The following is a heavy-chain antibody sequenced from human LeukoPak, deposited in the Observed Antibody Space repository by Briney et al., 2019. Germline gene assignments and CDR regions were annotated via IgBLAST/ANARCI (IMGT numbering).Heavy chain of an antibody. CDR1: GFTFSIYA. CDR3: AKGGGSSTNLFDY. V-gene: IGHV3-23*01. D-gene: IGHD2-2*01. Sequence: GGSLRLSCAASGFTFSIYAMSWVRQAPGKGLEWVSAISGSGGSTYYADSVKGRFTISRDNSKNTLYLQMNSLRAEDTAVYYCAKGGGSSTNLFDYWGQGTLVTVSS. CDR2: ISGSGGST. J-gene: IGHJ4*02.